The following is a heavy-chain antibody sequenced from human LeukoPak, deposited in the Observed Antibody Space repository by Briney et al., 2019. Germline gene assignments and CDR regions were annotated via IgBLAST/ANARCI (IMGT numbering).Heavy chain of an antibody. J-gene: IGHJ4*02. Sequence: ASVKVSCKASGYTFTTYGISWVRQAPGQGLEWWGSISVYNGNTNYAQKLQGRVTMTTDTSTSTAYMELRSLRSDDTAVYYCARMILLLGDVLTVPPRGFDYWGQGTLVTVSS. CDR2: ISVYNGNT. CDR3: ARMILLLGDVLTVPPRGFDY. V-gene: IGHV1-18*01. D-gene: IGHD3-9*01. CDR1: GYTFTTYG.